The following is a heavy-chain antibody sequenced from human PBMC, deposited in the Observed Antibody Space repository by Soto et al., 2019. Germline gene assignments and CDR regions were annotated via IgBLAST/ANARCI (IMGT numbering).Heavy chain of an antibody. CDR1: GYTFTSYD. Sequence: KVSCTASGYTFTSYDINWVRQATGQGLEWMGIIYPGDSDTRYSPSFQGQVTMSADKSISTAYLQWSSLKASDTAMYYCARTYCSSTSCYWKFDYWGQGTLVTVSS. D-gene: IGHD2-2*01. J-gene: IGHJ4*02. V-gene: IGHV5-51*01. CDR3: ARTYCSSTSCYWKFDY. CDR2: IYPGDSDT.